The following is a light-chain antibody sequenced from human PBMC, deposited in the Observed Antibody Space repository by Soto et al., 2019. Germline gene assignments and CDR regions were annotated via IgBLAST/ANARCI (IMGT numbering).Light chain of an antibody. CDR3: CSYAGRSTLV. V-gene: IGLV2-23*01. CDR1: SSDVGSYNL. J-gene: IGLJ3*02. Sequence: QSVLTQPASVSGSPGQSITISRTGSSSDVGSYNLVSWHQQYPGKAPKLMIYEGSKRPSGVSNRFSGSKSGNTASLTISGLQAEDEADYYCCSYAGRSTLVFGGGTKVTVL. CDR2: EGS.